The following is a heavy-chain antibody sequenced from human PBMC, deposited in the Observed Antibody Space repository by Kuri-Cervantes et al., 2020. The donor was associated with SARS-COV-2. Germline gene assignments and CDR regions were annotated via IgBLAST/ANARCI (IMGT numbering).Heavy chain of an antibody. CDR3: ARGGYGDYLS. V-gene: IGHV4-61*05. CDR1: GGSISSSSHY. D-gene: IGHD4-17*01. J-gene: IGHJ5*02. CDR2: IYYSGSA. Sequence: GSLRLSCTVSGGSISSSSHYWGWIRQPPGKGLEWIGYIYYSGSANYNPSLKSRVTISVDTSKNQFSLKLSSVTAADTAVYYCARGGYGDYLSWGQGTLVTVSS.